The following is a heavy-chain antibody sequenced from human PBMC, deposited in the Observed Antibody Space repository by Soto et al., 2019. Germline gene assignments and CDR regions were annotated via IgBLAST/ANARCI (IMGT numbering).Heavy chain of an antibody. D-gene: IGHD4-4*01. V-gene: IGHV4-59*01. Sequence: AETLSLTCTVSGGSISSYYWSWIRQPPGKGLEGIGYIYYSGSTNDNPSLKSRVTISVDTSKNQFSLKLSSVTAADTAVYYCARGWLPWTNVTPLRFDPWGQGTLVTVSS. CDR3: ARGWLPWTNVTPLRFDP. CDR2: IYYSGST. CDR1: GGSISSYY. J-gene: IGHJ5*02.